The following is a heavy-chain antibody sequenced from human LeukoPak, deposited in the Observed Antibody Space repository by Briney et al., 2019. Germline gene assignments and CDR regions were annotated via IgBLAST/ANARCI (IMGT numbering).Heavy chain of an antibody. CDR1: GXSXXSSNW. J-gene: IGHJ4*02. CDR3: KSSIPEDY. Sequence: SETLSLTCAVSGXSXXSSNWXXXXXQPPGKGLEWIGEIYXXGSTNYNPSLKSRVTISVDKSKNQFSLKLSSVTAADTAVYYCKSSIPEDYWGQGTLVTVSS. D-gene: IGHD2-2*01. CDR2: IYXXGST. V-gene: IGHV4-4*02.